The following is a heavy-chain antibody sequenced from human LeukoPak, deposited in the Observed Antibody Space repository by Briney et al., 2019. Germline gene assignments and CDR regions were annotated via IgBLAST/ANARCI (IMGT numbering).Heavy chain of an antibody. J-gene: IGHJ5*02. Sequence: SETLSLTCTVSGGSSSSGSYHWGWIRQPPGKGLEWIGSLYYSGNTYYNPSLKSRVTISVDTSKNQFSLKLSSVTAADTAVYYCARSSYSSGWTSWGQGTLVTVSS. CDR2: LYYSGNT. V-gene: IGHV4-39*01. CDR1: GGSSSSGSYH. CDR3: ARSSYSSGWTS. D-gene: IGHD6-19*01.